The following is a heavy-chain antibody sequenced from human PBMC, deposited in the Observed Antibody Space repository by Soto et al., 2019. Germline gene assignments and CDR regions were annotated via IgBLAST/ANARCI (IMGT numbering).Heavy chain of an antibody. J-gene: IGHJ6*02. D-gene: IGHD3-10*01. V-gene: IGHV4-31*03. CDR2: IYYSGST. CDR1: GGSISSGGDY. CDR3: ARSMVRGVIGYYYYAMDV. Sequence: QVQLQESGPGLVKPSQTLSLTCTVSGGSISSGGDYWSWIRQHPGKGLEWIGYIYYSGSTYYNPSLKSRVTISVDTSKNQCALKLSSVTAADTAVYYCARSMVRGVIGYYYYAMDVWGQGTTVTVSS.